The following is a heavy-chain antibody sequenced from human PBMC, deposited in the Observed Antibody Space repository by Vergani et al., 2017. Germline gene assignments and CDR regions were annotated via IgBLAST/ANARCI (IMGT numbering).Heavy chain of an antibody. J-gene: IGHJ6*02. Sequence: VQLLESGGGLVQPGGSLRLSCAASGFTFSSYGMHWVRQAPGKGLEWVAVISYDGSNKYYADSVKGRFTISRDNSKNTLYLQMNSLRAEDTAVYYCAKAPLSADYYYYGMDVWGQGTTVTVSS. CDR1: GFTFSSYG. CDR3: AKAPLSADYYYYGMDV. V-gene: IGHV3-30*18. CDR2: ISYDGSNK.